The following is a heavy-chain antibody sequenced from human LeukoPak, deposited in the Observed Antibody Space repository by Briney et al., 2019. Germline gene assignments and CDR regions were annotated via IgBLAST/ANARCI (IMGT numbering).Heavy chain of an antibody. D-gene: IGHD3-22*01. J-gene: IGHJ3*02. CDR1: GGSFSGYY. Sequence: SETLSLTCAVYGGSFSGYYWSWIRQPPGKGLEWIGYIYYSGSTNYNPSLKSRVTISVDTSKNQFSLKLSSVTAADTAVYYCAREAHPSYYYDSSGSTLLDAFDIWGQGTMVTVSS. CDR3: AREAHPSYYYDSSGSTLLDAFDI. V-gene: IGHV4-59*01. CDR2: IYYSGST.